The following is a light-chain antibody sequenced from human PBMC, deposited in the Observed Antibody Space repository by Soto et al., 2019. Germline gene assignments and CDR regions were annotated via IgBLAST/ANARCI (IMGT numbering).Light chain of an antibody. CDR3: QQYNTYSPERT. CDR2: DAS. CDR1: QSIGRW. J-gene: IGKJ1*01. V-gene: IGKV1-5*01. Sequence: DIQMPQSPSTLSAFVGARVTITCRASQSIGRWLAWYQQKPGKAPKLLIYDASSLESGVPSRFSGSGSGTEFTLTISSLQPDDFATYYCQQYNTYSPERTVGQGTKVDIK.